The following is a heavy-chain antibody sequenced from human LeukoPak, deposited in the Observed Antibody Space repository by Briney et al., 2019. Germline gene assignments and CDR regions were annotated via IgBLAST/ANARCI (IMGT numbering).Heavy chain of an antibody. Sequence: ASVKVSCKASGYTVTSYYMQWVRQAPGQGLEWMGILNPSGGSTSYAQKFQGRATLTRATSTSTVYMELSSLRSEDTAVYYCASVYNYGMDVWGQGTTVIVSS. CDR3: ASVYNYGMDV. CDR1: GYTVTSYY. J-gene: IGHJ6*02. CDR2: LNPSGGST. V-gene: IGHV1-46*01.